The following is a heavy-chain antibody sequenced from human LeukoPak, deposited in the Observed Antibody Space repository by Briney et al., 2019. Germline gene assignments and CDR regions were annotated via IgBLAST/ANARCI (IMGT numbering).Heavy chain of an antibody. CDR3: AREIDGTAAAFYDYYMDV. D-gene: IGHD2-21*02. J-gene: IGHJ6*03. Sequence: GGSLRLSCAASGFTFSAFSMNWVRQAPGKGLEWLSYISSSSVIIHYADSVKGRFTISRDNAMNSLFLQMNSLRAEDTAVYYCAREIDGTAAAFYDYYMDVWGKGTTVTVPS. V-gene: IGHV3-48*01. CDR2: ISSSSVII. CDR1: GFTFSAFS.